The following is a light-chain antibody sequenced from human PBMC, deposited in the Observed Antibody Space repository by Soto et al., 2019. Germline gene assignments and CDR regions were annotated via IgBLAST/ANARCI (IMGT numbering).Light chain of an antibody. CDR2: EVS. Sequence: QSALTQPASVSGSPGQSITISCTRTTSDVGSYDLVSWYQQHPGKAPKIMIYEVSKRPSGDSNRFSGSKSGNTASLTISGLQAEDEADYYCCSYEGGRSPSVLGTGSKVTV. J-gene: IGLJ1*01. V-gene: IGLV2-23*02. CDR1: TSDVGSYDL. CDR3: CSYEGGRSPSV.